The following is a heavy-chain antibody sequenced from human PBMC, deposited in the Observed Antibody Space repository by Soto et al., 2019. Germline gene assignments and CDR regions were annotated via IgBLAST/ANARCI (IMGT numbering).Heavy chain of an antibody. V-gene: IGHV1-69*06. CDR2: ITPIFGTP. CDR1: GGTFSSYA. J-gene: IGHJ6*02. Sequence: QVQLVQSGAEVKKPGSSVEVSCKAVGGTFSSYAISWVRQAPGQGLEWMGGITPIFGTPNYAQKFQGRITVSADRSTSTVYMELSSLRSEDTAIYYCARGIRITGVNGINDYGLDVWGQGTTVTVSS. CDR3: ARGIRITGVNGINDYGLDV. D-gene: IGHD1-20*01.